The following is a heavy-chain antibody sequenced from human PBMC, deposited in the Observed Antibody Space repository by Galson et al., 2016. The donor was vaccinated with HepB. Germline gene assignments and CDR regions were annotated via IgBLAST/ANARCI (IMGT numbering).Heavy chain of an antibody. CDR1: GFTFGSNA. CDR3: VQYSVDSAAFRMNY. CDR2: IDNIGRYT. V-gene: IGHV3-23*01. D-gene: IGHD2-21*02. J-gene: IGHJ4*02. Sequence: SLRLSCAASGFTFGSNAMGWVRQAPVTGLEWVSGIDNIGRYTYYAESVKGRFTISRDSSKNTLFLQMNSLRAADTAVYYCVQYSVDSAAFRMNYWGQGTLVTVSS.